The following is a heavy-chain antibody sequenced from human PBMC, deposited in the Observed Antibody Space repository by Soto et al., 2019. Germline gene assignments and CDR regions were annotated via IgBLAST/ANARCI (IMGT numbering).Heavy chain of an antibody. CDR1: GFTFSSYA. D-gene: IGHD3-3*01. J-gene: IGHJ4*02. Sequence: EVQLLESGRGLVQPGGSLRLSCAASGFTFSSYAMSWVRQAPGKGLEWGSAISGSGGCTYYADSVKGRFTISRDNSKNTLYLQMNSLRAEDTAVYYCAKGEYYDFWSGYYTSDYWGQGTLVTVSS. CDR3: AKGEYYDFWSGYYTSDY. CDR2: ISGSGGCT. V-gene: IGHV3-23*01.